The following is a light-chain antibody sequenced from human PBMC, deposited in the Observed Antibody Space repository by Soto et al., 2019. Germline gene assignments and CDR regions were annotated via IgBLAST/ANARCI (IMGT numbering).Light chain of an antibody. J-gene: IGKJ5*01. CDR1: QGINSY. CDR3: QQLKSNLIT. Sequence: DIQLTQSPSFLSASVGDRVTITCRASQGINSYLAWYQQKPGKAPKLLIYAAYTLQSGVPSRFSGSGSGTEFTLTIRSLQPEDFATYYCQQLKSNLITFGQGTRLEIK. CDR2: AAY. V-gene: IGKV1-9*01.